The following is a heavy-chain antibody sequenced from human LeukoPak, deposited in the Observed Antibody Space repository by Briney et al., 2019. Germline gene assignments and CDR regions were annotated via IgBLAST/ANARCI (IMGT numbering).Heavy chain of an antibody. Sequence: SETLSFTCTVSGGSISSGGYYWSWIRQHPGKGLEWIGYIYYSGSTYYNPSLKSRVTISVDTSKNQFSLKLSSVTAADTAVYYCARERMYSSSYFDYWGQGTLVTVSS. CDR3: ARERMYSSSYFDY. V-gene: IGHV4-31*03. D-gene: IGHD6-6*01. CDR1: GGSISSGGYY. CDR2: IYYSGST. J-gene: IGHJ4*02.